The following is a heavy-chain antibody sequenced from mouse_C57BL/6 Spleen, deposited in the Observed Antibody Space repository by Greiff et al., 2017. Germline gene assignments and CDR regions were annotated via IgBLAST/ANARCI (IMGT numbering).Heavy chain of an antibody. J-gene: IGHJ4*01. CDR1: GYTFTSYW. Sequence: VQLQQPGAELVKPGASVKMSCKASGYTFTSYWITWVKQRPGQGLEWIGDIYPGSGSTNYNEKFKSKATLTVDTSSSTAYMQLSSLTSEDSAVYYCARSYYGSNYYYALDDWGQGTTVTVSS. CDR3: ARSYYGSNYYYALDD. CDR2: IYPGSGST. V-gene: IGHV1-55*01. D-gene: IGHD1-1*01.